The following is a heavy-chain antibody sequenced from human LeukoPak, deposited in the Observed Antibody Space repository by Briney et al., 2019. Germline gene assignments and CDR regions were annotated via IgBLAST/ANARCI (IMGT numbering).Heavy chain of an antibody. CDR3: ARVRARTGFDY. V-gene: IGHV4-34*01. J-gene: IGHJ4*02. CDR1: GGSFSGYY. CDR2: INHSGST. D-gene: IGHD1-1*01. Sequence: PSETLSLTCAVYGGSFSGYYWSWIRQPPGKGLEWIGEINHSGSTNYNPSLKSRVTISVDTSKNQFSLKLSSVTGADTAVYYCARVRARTGFDYWGQGTLVTVSS.